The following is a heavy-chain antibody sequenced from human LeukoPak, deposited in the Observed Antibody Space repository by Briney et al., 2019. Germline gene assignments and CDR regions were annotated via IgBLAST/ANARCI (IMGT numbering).Heavy chain of an antibody. CDR3: AREKVAGSGYDYYMDV. CDR1: GGSLSGFY. CDR2: INQSGST. Sequence: SETLSLTCAVYGGSLSGFYWSWIRQSPGKGLEWIGEINQSGSTNYNPSLKSRVTISVDTSKNQFSLKLSSVTAADTAVYYCAREKVAGSGYDYYMDVWGNGTTVTVSS. J-gene: IGHJ6*03. V-gene: IGHV4-34*01. D-gene: IGHD6-19*01.